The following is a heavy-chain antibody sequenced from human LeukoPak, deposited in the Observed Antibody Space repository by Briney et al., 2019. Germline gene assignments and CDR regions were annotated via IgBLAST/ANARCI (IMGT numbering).Heavy chain of an antibody. CDR3: VTARRNANGYFPFDY. Sequence: PGRSLRLSCAASGFTFINAWMTWVRQVPGKGLEWVGRIKSKLDGETTEFAAPVSGRFSISRDDSKDMMFLQMDSLKTEDTAVYYCVTARRNANGYFPFDYWGQGALVAVS. J-gene: IGHJ4*02. CDR2: IKSKLDGETT. D-gene: IGHD5-24*01. CDR1: GFTFINAW. V-gene: IGHV3-15*01.